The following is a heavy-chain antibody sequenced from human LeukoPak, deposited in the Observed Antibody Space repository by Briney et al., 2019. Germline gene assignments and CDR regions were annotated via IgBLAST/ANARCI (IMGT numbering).Heavy chain of an antibody. CDR3: AKGHGDWYFYYFDY. V-gene: IGHV3-23*01. CDR1: GFTFRNYG. CDR2: ISGSGDST. D-gene: IGHD2-21*02. Sequence: GGSLRLSCAVSGFTFRNYGMSWVRQAPGKGLEWVSAISGSGDSTYYTDSVKGRFTISRDNDKNTLYLQMSSLRDEDTAIYCCAKGHGDWYFYYFDYWGQGTLVTVSS. J-gene: IGHJ4*02.